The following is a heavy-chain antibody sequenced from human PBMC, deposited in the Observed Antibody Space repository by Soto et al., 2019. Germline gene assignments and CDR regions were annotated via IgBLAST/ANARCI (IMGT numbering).Heavy chain of an antibody. CDR2: ISWNSGSI. V-gene: IGHV3-9*01. CDR3: AKGLYIVVVKGMDV. Sequence: EVQLVESGGGLVQPGRSLRLSCAASGFTFDDYAMHWVRQAPGKGLEWVSGISWNSGSIGYADSVKGRFTISRDNAKNSLYLQMNSLRAEDRALYYCAKGLYIVVVKGMDVWGQGTTVTVSS. D-gene: IGHD2-2*01. CDR1: GFTFDDYA. J-gene: IGHJ6*02.